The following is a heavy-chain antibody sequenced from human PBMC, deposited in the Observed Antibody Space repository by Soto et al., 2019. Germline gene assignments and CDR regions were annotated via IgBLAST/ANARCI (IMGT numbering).Heavy chain of an antibody. CDR1: GYTFTSYC. CDR2: ISAYNGNT. J-gene: IGHJ5*02. CDR3: ARVISSSPHNWFDP. V-gene: IGHV1-18*04. Sequence: VKVSCKASGYTFTSYCISWVRQAPVQGLEWMGWISAYNGNTNYAQKLQGRVTMTTDTSTSTAYMELRSLRSDDTAVYYCARVISSSPHNWFDPWGQGTLVTVSS. D-gene: IGHD6-6*01.